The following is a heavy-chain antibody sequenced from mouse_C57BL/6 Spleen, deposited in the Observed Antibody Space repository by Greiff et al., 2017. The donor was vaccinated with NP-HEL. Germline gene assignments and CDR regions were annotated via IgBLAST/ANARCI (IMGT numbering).Heavy chain of an antibody. J-gene: IGHJ3*01. CDR1: EYEFPSHD. D-gene: IGHD4-1*01. CDR2: INSDGGST. V-gene: IGHV5-2*01. CDR3: ARGGLWDGFAY. Sequence: EVKLMESGGGLVQPGESLKLSCESNEYEFPSHDMSWVRKTPEKRLELVAAINSDGGSTYYPDTMERRFIISRDNTKKTLYLQMSSLRSEDTALNYCARGGLWDGFAYWGQGTLVTVAA.